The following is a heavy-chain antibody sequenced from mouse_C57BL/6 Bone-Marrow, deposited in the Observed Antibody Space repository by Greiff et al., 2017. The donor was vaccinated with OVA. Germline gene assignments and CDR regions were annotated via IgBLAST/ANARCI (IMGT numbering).Heavy chain of an antibody. D-gene: IGHD2-4*01. V-gene: IGHV2-6-1*01. J-gene: IGHJ4*01. CDR2: IWSDGST. CDR3: ARHPYYDNYAMDY. Sequence: VMLVESGPGLVAPSQSLSITCTVSGFSLTSYGVHWVRQPPGKGLEWLVVIWSDGSTTYNSALKSRLSISKDNSKSQVFLKMNSHQTDDTAMYYCARHPYYDNYAMDYWGQGTSVTVSS. CDR1: GFSLTSYG.